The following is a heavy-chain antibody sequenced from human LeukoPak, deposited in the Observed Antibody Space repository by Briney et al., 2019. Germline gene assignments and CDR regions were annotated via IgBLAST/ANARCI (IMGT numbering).Heavy chain of an antibody. CDR3: TTTRMSGSYGH. CDR1: GFTFSNAW. CDR2: IKSKTDGGTT. Sequence: GGSLRLSCAASGFTFSNAWMSWVREAPGKGLEWVGRIKSKTDGGTTDYAAPVKGRFTISRDDSKNTLYLQMNSLKTEDTAVYYCTTTRMSGSYGHWGQGTLVTVSS. D-gene: IGHD1-26*01. J-gene: IGHJ4*02. V-gene: IGHV3-15*01.